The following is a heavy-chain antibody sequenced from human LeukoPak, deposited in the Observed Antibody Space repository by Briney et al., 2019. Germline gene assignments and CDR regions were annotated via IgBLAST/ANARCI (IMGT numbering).Heavy chain of an antibody. V-gene: IGHV1-2*02. J-gene: IGHJ4*02. CDR2: INPNSGGT. D-gene: IGHD3-22*01. CDR3: ARDSSYDSSGYLFDY. CDR1: GYTFTSNY. Sequence: ASVKVSCKAFGYTFTSNYMHWVRQAPGQGLEWMGWINPNSGGTNYAQKFQGRVTMTRDTSISTAYMELSRLRSDDTAVYYCARDSSYDSSGYLFDYWGQGTLVTVSS.